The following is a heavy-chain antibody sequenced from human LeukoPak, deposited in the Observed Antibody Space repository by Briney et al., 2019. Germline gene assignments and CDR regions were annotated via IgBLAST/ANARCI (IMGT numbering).Heavy chain of an antibody. D-gene: IGHD6-19*01. Sequence: GGSLRLSCAASGFTFSSYSMNWVRQAPGKGLEWVSSISSSSSYIYYADSVKGRFTISRDNAKNSLYLQMNSLRAEDTAVYYCARERGAVAGPDAFDIWGQGTMVTVSS. V-gene: IGHV3-21*01. CDR3: ARERGAVAGPDAFDI. CDR1: GFTFSSYS. J-gene: IGHJ3*02. CDR2: ISSSSSYI.